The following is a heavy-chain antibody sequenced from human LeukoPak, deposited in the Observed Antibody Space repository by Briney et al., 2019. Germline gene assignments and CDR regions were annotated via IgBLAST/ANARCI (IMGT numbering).Heavy chain of an antibody. CDR2: IYYSGST. Sequence: SQTLSLTCTVSGVSISSGGYYWGWVRQHPGRGLEWIGYIYYSGSTYYNPSLKSRVTISVDTSKNQLSLKLSSVTAADTAVYYCATRKGGDFIENWGQGALVTVSS. J-gene: IGHJ4*02. CDR1: GVSISSGGYY. D-gene: IGHD2-21*02. CDR3: ATRKGGDFIEN. V-gene: IGHV4-31*03.